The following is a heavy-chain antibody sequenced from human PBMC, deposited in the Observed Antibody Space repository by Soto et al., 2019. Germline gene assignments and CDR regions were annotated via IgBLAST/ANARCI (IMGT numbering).Heavy chain of an antibody. Sequence: EVQLVQSGGGLVQPGGSLRLSCAASGFTFSASDMHWVRQAPGEGLEWVAAIGTLHDTYYPDSVRGRFTISRDNAKNSLSVQSISQLAGDTAVYYGARQASYCHSGGGWLDPWGQGTVVTVSS. J-gene: IGHJ5*02. D-gene: IGHD3-10*01. V-gene: IGHV3-13*01. CDR3: ARQASYCHSGGGWLDP. CDR2: IGTLHDT. CDR1: GFTFSASD.